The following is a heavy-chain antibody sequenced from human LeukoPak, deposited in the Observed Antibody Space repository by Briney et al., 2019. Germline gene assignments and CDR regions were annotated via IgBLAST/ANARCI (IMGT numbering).Heavy chain of an antibody. V-gene: IGHV1-18*04. D-gene: IGHD3-10*01. J-gene: IGHJ4*02. Sequence: AASVKVSCKASGYTFTGYYMHWVRQAPGQGLEWMGRVSPYNGNTYYSQRFQDRVTITKDTSTGTAYMDLRNLRTDDTAMYYCARNGRVRRVVKDLFEYWGQGTLVAVSS. CDR1: GYTFTGYY. CDR2: VSPYNGNT. CDR3: ARNGRVRRVVKDLFEY.